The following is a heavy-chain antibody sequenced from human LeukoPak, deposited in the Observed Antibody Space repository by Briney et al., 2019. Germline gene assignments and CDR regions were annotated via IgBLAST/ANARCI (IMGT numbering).Heavy chain of an antibody. V-gene: IGHV4-38-2*02. Sequence: SETLSLTCTVSGDSISSGYYWGWIRQPPGKGLEWIGSIHHTGNTYHNPSLKSRVTISVDTSKNQFYLKLRSVTAADTAVYHCARIHGSGSYYNPQNWFDPWGQGTLVIVST. CDR1: GDSISSGYY. J-gene: IGHJ5*02. CDR3: ARIHGSGSYYNPQNWFDP. D-gene: IGHD3-10*01. CDR2: IHHTGNT.